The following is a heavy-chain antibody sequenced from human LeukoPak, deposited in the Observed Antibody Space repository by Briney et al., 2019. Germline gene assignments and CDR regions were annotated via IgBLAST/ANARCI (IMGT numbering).Heavy chain of an antibody. CDR2: INHNGNVN. D-gene: IGHD3-16*01. CDR3: ARGGGLDV. V-gene: IGHV3-7*03. Sequence: GGSLRLSCAASGFTYSSYWMNWARQAPGKGLEWVASINHNGNVNYYVDSVKGRFTISRDNAKNSLYLQMSSLRAEDTAVYFCARGGGLDVWGQGATVTVSS. J-gene: IGHJ6*02. CDR1: GFTYSSYW.